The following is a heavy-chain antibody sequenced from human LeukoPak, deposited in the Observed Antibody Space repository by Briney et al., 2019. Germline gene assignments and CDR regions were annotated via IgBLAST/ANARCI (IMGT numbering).Heavy chain of an antibody. D-gene: IGHD2-8*02. V-gene: IGHV1-46*02. CDR2: INPTSGRA. CDR1: GYIFNNFY. J-gene: IGHJ3*01. CDR3: ASGGVYRCGAFDL. Sequence: ASVKVSCKASGYIFNNFYVHWVRQAPGQGLEWVGIINPTSGRASNAQKFQGRVTMTTDMSTSTLHMELTSLTSEDTAVYYCASGGVYRCGAFDLWGQGTLVTVSS.